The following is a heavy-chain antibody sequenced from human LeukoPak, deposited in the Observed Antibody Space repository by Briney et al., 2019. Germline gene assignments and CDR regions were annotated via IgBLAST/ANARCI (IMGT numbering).Heavy chain of an antibody. D-gene: IGHD3-22*01. CDR2: INTNTGNP. V-gene: IGHV7-4-1*02. CDR1: GYTFTSYA. Sequence: GASVKVSCKASGYTFTSYAMNWVRQAPGQGLEWMGWINTNTGNPTYAQGFTGRFVFSLDTSVSTAYLQISSLKAEDTAVYYCARVSGITMIVVLNHDAFDIWGQGTMVTVSS. J-gene: IGHJ3*02. CDR3: ARVSGITMIVVLNHDAFDI.